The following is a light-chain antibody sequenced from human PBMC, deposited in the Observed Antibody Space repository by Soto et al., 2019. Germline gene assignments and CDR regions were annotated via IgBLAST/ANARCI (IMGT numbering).Light chain of an antibody. CDR3: AAWDDSLSGHVV. J-gene: IGLJ2*01. CDR1: SSNIGGNY. V-gene: IGLV1-47*01. CDR2: RNT. Sequence: QSVLTQPPSASGTPGQRVTISCSGSSSNIGGNYVYWYQQLPGTAPKLLIYRNTQRPSGVPDRVSGSKSGTSASLAISGLRSEDEADYYCAAWDDSLSGHVVFGGGTKVTVL.